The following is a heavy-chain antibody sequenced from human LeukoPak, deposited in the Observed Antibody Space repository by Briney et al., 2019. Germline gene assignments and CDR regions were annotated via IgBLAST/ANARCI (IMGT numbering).Heavy chain of an antibody. CDR1: GDSVSRNTAG. CDR2: TYYRSKWYN. D-gene: IGHD5-18*01. V-gene: IGHV6-1*01. CDR3: ARGRKYTSGYRVTELGSGYSDY. Sequence: SQTLSLTCAISGDSVSRNTAGWNWIRQSPSRGLEWLGRTYYRSKWYNDFAPSVRNRITINPDTSKNQFSLKLSSVTAADTAVYYCARGRKYTSGYRVTELGSGYSDYWGQGTLVTVSS. J-gene: IGHJ4*02.